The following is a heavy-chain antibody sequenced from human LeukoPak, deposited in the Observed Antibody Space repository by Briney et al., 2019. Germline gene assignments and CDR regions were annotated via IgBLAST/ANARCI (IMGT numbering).Heavy chain of an antibody. Sequence: GGSLRLSCAASGFTFSSYWMSWVRQAPGKGLEWVANIKQDGSEKYYVDSVKGRFTISRDNAKNSLYLQMNSLRAEDTAVYYCAGGIAAADYYYYGMDVWGQGTTVIVSS. V-gene: IGHV3-7*04. CDR2: IKQDGSEK. CDR1: GFTFSSYW. CDR3: AGGIAAADYYYYGMDV. D-gene: IGHD6-13*01. J-gene: IGHJ6*02.